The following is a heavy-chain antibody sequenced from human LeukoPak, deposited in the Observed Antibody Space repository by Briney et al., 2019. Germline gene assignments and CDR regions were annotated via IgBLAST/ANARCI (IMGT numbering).Heavy chain of an antibody. J-gene: IGHJ4*02. CDR1: GFTFSSYW. CDR3: GLLWFGESELDY. Sequence: GGSLRLSCAASGFTFSSYWMSWVRQAPGKGLEWVSAISGSGGSTYYADSVKGRFTISRDNSKNTLYLQMNSLRAEDTAVYYCGLLWFGESELDYWGQGTLVTVSS. V-gene: IGHV3-23*01. D-gene: IGHD3-10*01. CDR2: ISGSGGST.